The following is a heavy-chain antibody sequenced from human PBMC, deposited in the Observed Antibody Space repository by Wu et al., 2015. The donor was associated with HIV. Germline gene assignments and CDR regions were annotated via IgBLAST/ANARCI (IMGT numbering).Heavy chain of an antibody. Sequence: QVQLVQSGAELKKPGASVKVSCKVSGNSLTKLSIHWVRQAPGKDLSGWEVLILKMENIYAQRFQGRVTMTEDISTDTAYMGLTSLTSDDTAVYYCATKFRDMWSIGLPHWGQGALVSV. V-gene: IGHV1-24*01. J-gene: IGHJ4*03. CDR3: ATKFRDMWSIGLPH. CDR1: GNSLTKLS. D-gene: IGHD2-8*02. CDR2: LILKMEN.